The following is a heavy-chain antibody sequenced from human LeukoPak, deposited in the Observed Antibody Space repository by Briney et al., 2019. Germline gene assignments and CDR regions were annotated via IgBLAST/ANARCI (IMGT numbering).Heavy chain of an antibody. V-gene: IGHV3-23*01. CDR1: GFTFSSYA. CDR3: AKDRQHCSSTSCYAYFDY. J-gene: IGHJ4*02. Sequence: GGSLRLSCAASGFTFSSYAMSWVRQAPGKGLEWVSAISGSGGSTYYADSVKGRFTISRDNSKNTLYLQMNSLRAEDTAVYYCAKDRQHCSSTSCYAYFDYWGQGTLVTVYS. CDR2: ISGSGGST. D-gene: IGHD2-2*01.